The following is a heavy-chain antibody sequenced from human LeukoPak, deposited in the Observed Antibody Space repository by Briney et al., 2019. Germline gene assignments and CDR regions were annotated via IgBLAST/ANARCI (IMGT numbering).Heavy chain of an antibody. CDR1: GGSISSSSHY. D-gene: IGHD4-17*01. CDR2: IYYSGST. J-gene: IGHJ4*02. Sequence: SETLSLTCTVSGGSISSSSHYWGWIRQPPGKGLEWIGSIYYSGSTYYNPSLKSRVTISVDTSKNQFSLKLSSVTAADTAVYYCARVRDYGDYKDPFDYWGQGTLVTVSS. V-gene: IGHV4-39*07. CDR3: ARVRDYGDYKDPFDY.